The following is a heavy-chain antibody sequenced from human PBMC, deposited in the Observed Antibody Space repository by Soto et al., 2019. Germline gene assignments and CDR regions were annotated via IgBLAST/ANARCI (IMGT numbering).Heavy chain of an antibody. CDR3: SSSSFGPQGGPDY. D-gene: IGHD6-6*01. V-gene: IGHV1-69*01. CDR2: IIPIFGTA. Sequence: QVQLVQSGAEVKKPGSSVKVSCKASGGTFSSYAISWVRQAPGQGLEWMGGIIPIFGTANYAQKFQGRVTITADESTITAYMELIILRSEDTAVYYCSSSSFGPQGGPDYWGQGTLVTVSS. J-gene: IGHJ4*02. CDR1: GGTFSSYA.